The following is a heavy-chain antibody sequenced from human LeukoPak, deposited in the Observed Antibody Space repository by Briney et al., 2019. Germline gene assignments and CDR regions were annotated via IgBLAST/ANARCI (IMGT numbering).Heavy chain of an antibody. J-gene: IGHJ1*01. D-gene: IGHD3-22*01. Sequence: PSETLSLTCAVYGGSFSGYYWSWIRQPPGKGLEWIGEINHSGSTNYNPSLKSRVTRSVDTSKNQFSLKLSSVTAADTAVYYCAICDSSGYYLEWGQGTLVTVS. V-gene: IGHV4-34*01. CDR1: GGSFSGYY. CDR3: AICDSSGYYLE. CDR2: INHSGST.